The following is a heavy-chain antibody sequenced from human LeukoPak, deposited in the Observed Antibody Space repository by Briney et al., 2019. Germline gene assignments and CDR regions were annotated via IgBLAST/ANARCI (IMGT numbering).Heavy chain of an antibody. CDR3: ATYRQVLLPFES. J-gene: IGHJ4*02. V-gene: IGHV3-74*01. D-gene: IGHD2-8*02. CDR2: INSDGSST. CDR1: GFTFSSYW. Sequence: GGSLRLSCAASGFTFSSYWMHWVRQAPGKGLVWVSRINSDGSSTNYADSVKGRFTISRDNSKNTLYLQMNSLRAEDTAVYYCATYRQVLLPFESWGQGTLVTVSS.